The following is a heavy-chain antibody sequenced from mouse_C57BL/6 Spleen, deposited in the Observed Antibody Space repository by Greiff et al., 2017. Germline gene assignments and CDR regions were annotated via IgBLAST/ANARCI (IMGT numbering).Heavy chain of an antibody. Sequence: EVMLVESGGDLVKPGGSLKLSCAASGFTFSSYGMSWVRQTPDKRLEWVATISSGGSYTYYPDSVKGRFTISRDNSKNTLYLQMSSLKSEDTAMYYCARQRDYGSRVAYGYWGKGT. CDR2: ISSGGSYT. CDR1: GFTFSSYG. D-gene: IGHD1-1*01. CDR3: ARQRDYGSRVAYGY. V-gene: IGHV5-6*01. J-gene: IGHJ3*01.